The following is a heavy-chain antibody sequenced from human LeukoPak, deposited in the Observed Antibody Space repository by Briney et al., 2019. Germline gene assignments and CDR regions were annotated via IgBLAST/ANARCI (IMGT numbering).Heavy chain of an antibody. V-gene: IGHV3-21*01. CDR3: ARLAVAGTERQFDY. CDR1: GFTFSSYS. J-gene: IGHJ4*02. Sequence: TGGSLRLSGAASGFTFSSYSMNWVRQAPGKGLEWVSSISSSSSYKYYADSVKGRFTISRDNAKNSLYLQMNSLRAEDTAVYYCARLAVAGTERQFDYWGQGTLVTVSS. CDR2: ISSSSSYK. D-gene: IGHD6-19*01.